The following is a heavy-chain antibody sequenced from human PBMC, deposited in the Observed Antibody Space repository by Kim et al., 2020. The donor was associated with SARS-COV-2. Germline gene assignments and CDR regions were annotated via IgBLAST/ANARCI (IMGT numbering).Heavy chain of an antibody. CDR1: GGSISSYY. V-gene: IGHV4-59*01. CDR2: IYYSGST. Sequence: SETLSLTCTVSGGSISSYYWSWIRQPPGKGLEWIGYIYYSGSTNYNPSLKSRVTISVDTSKNQFSLKLSSVTAADTAVSYCARVRGSVGVRGVISLNYYFDDWGQGTLVTVSS. J-gene: IGHJ4*02. D-gene: IGHD3-10*01. CDR3: ARVRGSVGVRGVISLNYYFDD.